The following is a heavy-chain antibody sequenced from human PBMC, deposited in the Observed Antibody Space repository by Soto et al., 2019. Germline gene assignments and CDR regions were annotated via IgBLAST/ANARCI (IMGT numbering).Heavy chain of an antibody. Sequence: GGSLRLSCSDSGFTFSSYAMHWVRQTTGQGLEYVSAISSNGGSTYYADSVKGRFTISRDNSKNTLYLQMRSLRGVDTAVYYCVKDFEKKAYYDFWSGLATCHSFDYWGQGTLVTVSS. J-gene: IGHJ4*02. V-gene: IGHV3-64D*06. CDR2: ISSNGGST. CDR1: GFTFSSYA. CDR3: VKDFEKKAYYDFWSGLATCHSFDY. D-gene: IGHD3-3*01.